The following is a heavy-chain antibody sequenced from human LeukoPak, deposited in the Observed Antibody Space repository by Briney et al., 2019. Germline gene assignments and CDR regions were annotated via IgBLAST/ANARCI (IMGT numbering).Heavy chain of an antibody. D-gene: IGHD6-19*01. J-gene: IGHJ6*02. CDR3: ARDKTRRTIAVAGYYYYYYGMDV. CDR2: ISAYNGNT. CDR1: GYTFTSYG. V-gene: IGHV1-18*01. Sequence: ASVKVSCKASGYTFTSYGISWVRQAPGQGLEWMGWISAYNGNTNYAQKLQGRVTMTTDTSTSTAYMELRSLRSDDTAVYYCARDKTRRTIAVAGYYYYYYGMDVWGQGTTVTVSS.